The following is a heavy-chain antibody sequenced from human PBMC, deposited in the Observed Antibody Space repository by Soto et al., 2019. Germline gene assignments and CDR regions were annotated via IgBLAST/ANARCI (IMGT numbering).Heavy chain of an antibody. CDR3: ARVIQPALRYFDWFSPAAAFDI. V-gene: IGHV1-8*01. J-gene: IGHJ3*02. Sequence: ASVKVSCKASGYTFTSYDINWVRRATGQGLEWMGWMNPNSGNTGYAQKFQGRVTMTRNTSISTAYMELSSLRSEDTAVYYCARVIQPALRYFDWFSPAAAFDIWGQGTMVTVSS. CDR1: GYTFTSYD. D-gene: IGHD3-9*01. CDR2: MNPNSGNT.